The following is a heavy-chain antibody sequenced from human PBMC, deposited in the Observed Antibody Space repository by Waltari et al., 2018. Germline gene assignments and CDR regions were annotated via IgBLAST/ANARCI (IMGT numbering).Heavy chain of an antibody. CDR2: MSEDGSSI. V-gene: IGHV3-74*01. D-gene: IGHD2-2*01. J-gene: IGHJ4*02. CDR3: VRGFSNSPSSY. Sequence: EVQLVESGGGLVQPGESLRLSCAASGFTFGSFWMHWVRQVSGKGLVWVSSMSEDGSSIGYADSVKGRFTISRDNAKNTLYLQMNRLRGDDTAVYYCVRGFSNSPSSYWGQGALVTVSS. CDR1: GFTFGSFW.